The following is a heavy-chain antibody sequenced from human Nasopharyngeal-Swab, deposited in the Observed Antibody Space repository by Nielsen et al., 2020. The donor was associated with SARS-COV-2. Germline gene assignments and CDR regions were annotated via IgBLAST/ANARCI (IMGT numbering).Heavy chain of an antibody. D-gene: IGHD3-16*01. CDR1: GYTFTSYY. CDR2: INPSGGST. Sequence: ASVKVSCRASGYTFTSYYIHWVRQAPGQGLEWMGIINPSGGSTAYAQKFQGRVTITADESTRTAYMELSSLRSEDTAVYYCARDLSSAYNDRDTFDIWGQGTVVTVAS. J-gene: IGHJ3*02. V-gene: IGHV1-46*01. CDR3: ARDLSSAYNDRDTFDI.